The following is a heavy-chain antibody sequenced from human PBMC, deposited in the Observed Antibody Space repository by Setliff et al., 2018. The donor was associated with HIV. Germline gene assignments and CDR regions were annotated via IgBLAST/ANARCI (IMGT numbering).Heavy chain of an antibody. D-gene: IGHD3-16*01. CDR2: IYSSGST. Sequence: TLSLTCTVSGDSIRSGDFYWSWIRQSPGKGLEWIGHIYSSGSTYYNPSLKSRFTISVDTSKNQFSLKVTSVTAADTAVYFCARGVLLRREDFWGQGTLVTVSS. CDR1: GDSIRSGDFY. V-gene: IGHV4-30-4*08. CDR3: ARGVLLRREDF. J-gene: IGHJ4*02.